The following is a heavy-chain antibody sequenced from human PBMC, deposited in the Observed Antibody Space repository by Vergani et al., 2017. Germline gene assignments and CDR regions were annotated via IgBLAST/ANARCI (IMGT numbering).Heavy chain of an antibody. CDR2: IHTRAST. CDR1: GGSINSQKYY. Sequence: QVQLQESGPGLVKPSQTLSLTCTVSGGSINSQKYYWSWIRQPAGKGVEWIGRIHTRASTNYNPSLKSRITMTEATAKNLFFLNLTSVAAADTAVYFCVRVSCLGWSCYKPLFDYWGQGILVTVSS. CDR3: VRVSCLGWSCYKPLFDY. J-gene: IGHJ4*02. D-gene: IGHD3-3*01. V-gene: IGHV4-61*02.